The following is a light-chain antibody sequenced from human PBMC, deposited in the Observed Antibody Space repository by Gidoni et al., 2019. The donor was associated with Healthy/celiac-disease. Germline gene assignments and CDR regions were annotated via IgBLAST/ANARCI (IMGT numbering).Light chain of an antibody. CDR2: KAS. CDR3: QQYNSYPGT. CDR1: QSISSW. V-gene: IGKV1-5*03. J-gene: IGKJ3*01. Sequence: DIQMTQSPSTRSASVGDRVTITCRASQSISSWLAWYQQKPGKAPKLLSYKASSLESGVPSRFSGSGSGTDFTLTISSLQPDDFATYYCQQYNSYPGTFGPGTKVDIK.